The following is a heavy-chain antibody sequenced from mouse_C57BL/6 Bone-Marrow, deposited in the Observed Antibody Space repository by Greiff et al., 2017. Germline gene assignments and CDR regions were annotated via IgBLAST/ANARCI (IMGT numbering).Heavy chain of an antibody. CDR2: ILPGSGST. J-gene: IGHJ1*03. V-gene: IGHV1-9*01. CDR1: GYTFTGYW. CDR3: ARKGLWYWYFDV. D-gene: IGHD1-1*02. Sequence: VKLVESGAELMKPGASVKLSCKATGYTFTGYWIEWVKQRPGHGLEWIGEILPGSGSTTYNEKFKGKATFTTDTSSNTAYMQLSSLTTDDSAIYYCARKGLWYWYFDVWGTGTTVTVSS.